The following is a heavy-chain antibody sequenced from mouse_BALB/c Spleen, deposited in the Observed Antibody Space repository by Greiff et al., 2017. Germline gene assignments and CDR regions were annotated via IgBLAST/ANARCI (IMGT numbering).Heavy chain of an antibody. V-gene: IGHV1S126*01. J-gene: IGHJ3*01. D-gene: IGHD2-1*01. Sequence: VNLVESGPQLVRPGASVKISCKASGYSFTSYWMHWVKQRPGQGLEWIGMIDPSDSETRLNQKFKDKATLTVDKSSSTAYMQLSSPTSEDSAVYYCARGGRGNYGGFAYWGQGTLVTVSA. CDR2: IDPSDSET. CDR1: GYSFTSYW. CDR3: ARGGRGNYGGFAY.